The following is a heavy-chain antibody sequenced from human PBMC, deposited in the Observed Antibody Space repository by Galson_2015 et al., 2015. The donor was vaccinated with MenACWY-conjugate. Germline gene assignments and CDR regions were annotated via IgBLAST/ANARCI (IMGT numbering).Heavy chain of an antibody. V-gene: IGHV4-39*07. Sequence: SETLSLTCTVSGGSISSSSYYWGWIRQPPGKGLEWIGSIYYSGSTYYNPSLKSRVTISVDTSKNQFSLKLSSVTAADTAVYYCAREVRYYYGMDVWGQGTTVTVSS. J-gene: IGHJ6*02. D-gene: IGHD1-1*01. CDR3: AREVRYYYGMDV. CDR1: GGSISSSSYY. CDR2: IYYSGST.